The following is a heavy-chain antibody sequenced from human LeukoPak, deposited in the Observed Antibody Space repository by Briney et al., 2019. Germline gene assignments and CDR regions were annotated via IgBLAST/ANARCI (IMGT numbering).Heavy chain of an antibody. CDR1: GFTFISYA. V-gene: IGHV3-23*01. Sequence: PGGSLRLSCAPSGFTFISYAMNWVRQAPGKGLEWVAVISGSGGSTYYADSVKGRFTISRDNSKNTLYLQMNSLRAEDTAVYYCAKDQSRYDSTFQHWGQGTLVTVSS. CDR2: ISGSGGST. CDR3: AKDQSRYDSTFQH. D-gene: IGHD3-22*01. J-gene: IGHJ1*01.